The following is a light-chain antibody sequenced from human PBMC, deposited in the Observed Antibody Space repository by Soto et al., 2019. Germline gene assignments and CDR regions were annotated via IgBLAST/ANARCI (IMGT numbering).Light chain of an antibody. Sequence: DIQMTQSPSSLTASVGDRVTITCRASQGLSNYLAWYQHKPGREPKLLIYAASTLQSGVPSRFSGSGSGTDFTLTITSLQPEDVATYYYQKYNSAPLTFGPGTKVDIK. CDR1: QGLSNY. CDR3: QKYNSAPLT. V-gene: IGKV1-27*01. J-gene: IGKJ3*01. CDR2: AAS.